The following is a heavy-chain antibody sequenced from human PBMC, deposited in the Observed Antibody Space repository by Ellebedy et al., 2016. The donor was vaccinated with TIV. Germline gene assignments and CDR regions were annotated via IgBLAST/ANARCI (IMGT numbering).Heavy chain of an antibody. J-gene: IGHJ4*02. D-gene: IGHD6-13*01. CDR3: TKDRSSTAAAPPYY. V-gene: IGHV3-49*02. Sequence: EYAASVKGRFDISRDDSKSIAYLQMNSLKTEDTAVYYCTKDRSSTAAAPPYYWGQGTLVTVSS.